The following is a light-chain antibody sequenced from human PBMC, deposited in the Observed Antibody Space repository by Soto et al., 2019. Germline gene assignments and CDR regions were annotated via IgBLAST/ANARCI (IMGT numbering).Light chain of an antibody. J-gene: IGLJ3*02. CDR2: EGS. CDR1: SSDVGSYNL. Sequence: QSALTQPASVSGSPGQSITISCTGTSSDVGSYNLVSWYQQHPGKAPKLMIYEGSKRPSGVSNRFSGSKSRNTASLTISGPQAEDEADYYCCSYAGSSTLVFGGGTKLTVL. V-gene: IGLV2-23*01. CDR3: CSYAGSSTLV.